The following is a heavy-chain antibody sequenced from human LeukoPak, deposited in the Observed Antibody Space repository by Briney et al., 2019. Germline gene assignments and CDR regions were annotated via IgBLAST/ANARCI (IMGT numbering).Heavy chain of an antibody. J-gene: IGHJ5*02. CDR3: ARVAVAGNRWVDP. CDR2: IHYSGTT. D-gene: IGHD6-19*01. Sequence: SETLSLTCTVSGGSISSYHWSWIRQPPGKGLEWIGYIHYSGTTNYNSSLKSRVTISVDTSKKQFSLKLTSVTAADTAVYYCARVAVAGNRWVDPWGQGTLVTVSS. V-gene: IGHV4-59*01. CDR1: GGSISSYH.